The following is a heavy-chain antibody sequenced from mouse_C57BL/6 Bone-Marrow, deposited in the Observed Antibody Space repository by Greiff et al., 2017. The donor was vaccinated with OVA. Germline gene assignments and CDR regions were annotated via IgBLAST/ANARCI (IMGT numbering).Heavy chain of an antibody. V-gene: IGHV5-6*01. CDR3: ARQAYYGSSYYFDY. D-gene: IGHD1-1*01. CDR1: GFTFSSYG. CDR2: ISSGGSYT. J-gene: IGHJ2*01. Sequence: VQLQQSGGDLVKPGGSLKLSCAASGFTFSSYGMSWVRQTPDKRLEWVATISSGGSYTYYPDSVKGRFTISRDNAKNTLYLQMSSLKSEDTAMYYCARQAYYGSSYYFDYWGQGTTLTVSS.